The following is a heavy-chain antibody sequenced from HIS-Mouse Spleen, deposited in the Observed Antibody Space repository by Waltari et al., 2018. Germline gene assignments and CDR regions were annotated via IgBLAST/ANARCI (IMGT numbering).Heavy chain of an antibody. J-gene: IGHJ2*01. CDR2: IYYSGST. Sequence: QLQLQESGPGLVKPSETLSLTCTVSGGTISSSSYYWVWIRQAPGKGLEWIGCIYYSGSTYYNPSHNSRVPRSGDTSKNQFSLKLSSVTAADTAVHYCAREIPYSSSWYDWYFDLWGRGTLVTVSS. CDR1: GGTISSSSYY. D-gene: IGHD6-13*01. V-gene: IGHV4-39*07. CDR3: AREIPYSSSWYDWYFDL.